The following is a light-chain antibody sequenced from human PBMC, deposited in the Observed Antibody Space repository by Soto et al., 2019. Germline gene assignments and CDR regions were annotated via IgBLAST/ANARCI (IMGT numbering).Light chain of an antibody. J-gene: IGLJ3*02. CDR2: DVS. Sequence: QSALTQPRSVSGSPGQSVTISCTGTSSDVGAYNYVSWYQQHPGKVPKLMIYDVSRRPSGVPDRFSGSKSGNTASLTISGLQADDEADYYCCSYAGSYPVVFGGGTKLTLL. V-gene: IGLV2-11*01. CDR1: SSDVGAYNY. CDR3: CSYAGSYPVV.